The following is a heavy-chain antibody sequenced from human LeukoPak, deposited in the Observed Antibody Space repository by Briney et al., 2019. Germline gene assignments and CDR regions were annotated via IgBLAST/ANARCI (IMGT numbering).Heavy chain of an antibody. V-gene: IGHV3-33*01. D-gene: IGHD3-9*01. J-gene: IGHJ4*02. CDR1: GLTFSSYG. Sequence: GRSLRLSCAASGLTFSSYGMHWVRQAPGKGLGWVAVIWYDGSNKYYADSVKGRFTISRDNSKNTLYLQMNSLRAEDTAVYYCARDLTGRNYFDYWGQGTLVTVSS. CDR3: ARDLTGRNYFDY. CDR2: IWYDGSNK.